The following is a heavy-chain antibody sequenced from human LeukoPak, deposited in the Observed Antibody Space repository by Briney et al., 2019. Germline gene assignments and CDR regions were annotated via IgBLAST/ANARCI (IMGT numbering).Heavy chain of an antibody. Sequence: ASVNVSCKASGYTFTTYAIHWVRQAPGQGLQWMGWISVGDGNTKYSQKFQGRVTLTRDTSASTAYMELTSLISEDTAVYYCARGYSGVVPAAHPDFWGQGTPVTVSS. CDR1: GYTFTTYA. J-gene: IGHJ4*02. D-gene: IGHD2-2*01. CDR2: ISVGDGNT. CDR3: ARGYSGVVPAAHPDF. V-gene: IGHV1-3*01.